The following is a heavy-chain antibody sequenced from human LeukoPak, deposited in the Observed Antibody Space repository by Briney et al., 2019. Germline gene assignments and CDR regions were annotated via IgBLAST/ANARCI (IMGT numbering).Heavy chain of an antibody. CDR1: GGSIRSSYYY. Sequence: SETLSLTCTVSGGSIRSSYYYWGWIRQPPGKGLEWIGSIYDSGSTYYNPSLKSRVTISVDKSKNQFSLKLSSVTAADTAVYYCARGHDGNYFDYWGQGTLVTVSS. CDR3: ARGHDGNYFDY. CDR2: IYDSGST. J-gene: IGHJ4*02. D-gene: IGHD4-23*01. V-gene: IGHV4-39*07.